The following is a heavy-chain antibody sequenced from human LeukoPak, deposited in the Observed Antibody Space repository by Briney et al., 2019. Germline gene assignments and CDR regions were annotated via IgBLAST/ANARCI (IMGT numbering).Heavy chain of an antibody. D-gene: IGHD2-15*01. V-gene: IGHV1-8*01. CDR2: MNPNSGNT. Sequence: ASVKVSCKASGYTFTSYDINWVRQATGQGLEWMGWMNPNSGNTGYAQKFQGRVTMTRNTSISTAYMELSSPRSEDTAVYYCARGVVAATPNWFDPWGQGTLVTVSS. CDR3: ARGVVAATPNWFDP. CDR1: GYTFTSYD. J-gene: IGHJ5*02.